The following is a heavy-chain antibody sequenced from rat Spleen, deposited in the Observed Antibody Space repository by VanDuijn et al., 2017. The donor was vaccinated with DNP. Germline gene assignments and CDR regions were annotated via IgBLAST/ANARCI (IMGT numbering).Heavy chain of an antibody. D-gene: IGHD4-6*01. V-gene: IGHV5S23*01. CDR2: ISTGGGNI. CDR1: GFSFRDYD. Sequence: EVQLVESGGGLVQPGRSLKLSCAASGFSFRDYDMAWVRQAPSKGLEWVAAISTGGGNIYYLDSVKGRFTISRDNAENTVYLQMNSLRFDDTATYYCAKDPEYFGFQGYFDYWGQGVMVTVSS. J-gene: IGHJ2*01. CDR3: AKDPEYFGFQGYFDY.